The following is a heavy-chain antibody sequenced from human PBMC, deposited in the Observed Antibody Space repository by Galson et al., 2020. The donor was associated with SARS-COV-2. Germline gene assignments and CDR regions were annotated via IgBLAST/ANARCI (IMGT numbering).Heavy chain of an antibody. CDR1: SGSFSGYY. CDR3: ARGMAGRSSSWYDY. V-gene: IGHV4-34*01. J-gene: IGHJ4*02. D-gene: IGHD6-13*01. CDR2: IDHIGRI. Sequence: SETLSLTCAVYSGSFSGYYWTWIRQPPGRGLEWIGEIDHIGRINYNPSLKSRVTISVDTSKNQFSLKLSSVTAADTAVYYCARGMAGRSSSWYDYWGQGNLVTVSS.